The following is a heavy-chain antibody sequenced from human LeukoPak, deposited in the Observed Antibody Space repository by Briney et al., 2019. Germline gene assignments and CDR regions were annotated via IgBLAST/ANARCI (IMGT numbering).Heavy chain of an antibody. D-gene: IGHD3-22*01. Sequence: PGGSLRLSCAVSGFPFNVYYMSWIRQAPGKGLEWISYIGLNGYPLDYADSVKGRFTISRDNANNLLYLDMDSLTAEDTAVYYCARKDFSSGSFNYWGQGSLVTVSP. CDR3: ARKDFSSGSFNY. V-gene: IGHV3-11*04. J-gene: IGHJ4*02. CDR1: GFPFNVYY. CDR2: IGLNGYPL.